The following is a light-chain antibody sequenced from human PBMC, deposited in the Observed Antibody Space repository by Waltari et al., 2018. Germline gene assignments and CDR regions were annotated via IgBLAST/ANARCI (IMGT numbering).Light chain of an antibody. CDR1: QRLLHPNGYHY. Sequence: EMTQSPLSLPVTPGEPASISCRSSQRLLHPNGYHYLDWFLQKQGQSPQLLISLASSRASGVSDRFSGRRSGTEFTLKSSKVEAEDVGVYYCMQTRHSPYTFGQGTKLEIK. V-gene: IGKV2-28*01. CDR3: MQTRHSPYT. J-gene: IGKJ2*01. CDR2: LAS.